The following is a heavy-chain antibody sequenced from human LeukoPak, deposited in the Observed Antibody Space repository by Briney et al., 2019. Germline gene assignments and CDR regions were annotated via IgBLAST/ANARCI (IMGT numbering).Heavy chain of an antibody. CDR3: ARDGGSGTSSTFLDL. CDR2: IWHDGSDK. D-gene: IGHD3-10*01. V-gene: IGHV3-33*01. Sequence: PGRSLRLSCVASGFTFSSYGIHWVRQAPGKGLEWVAVIWHDGSDKYYTNSVKGRFTISRDNSKNTLFLQTISLRVEDTAVYYCARDGGSGTSSTFLDLWGQGTLVTVSS. CDR1: GFTFSSYG. J-gene: IGHJ5*02.